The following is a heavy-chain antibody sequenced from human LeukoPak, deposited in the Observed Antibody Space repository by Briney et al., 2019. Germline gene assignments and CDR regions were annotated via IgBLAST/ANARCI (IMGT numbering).Heavy chain of an antibody. J-gene: IGHJ4*02. CDR1: GGSISSSSYN. D-gene: IGHD2-2*01. V-gene: IGHV4-39*01. CDR3: ARHAPFIVVVPAAKGPLDY. CDR2: LYSSGTT. Sequence: SETLSLTCTVSGGSISSSSYNWAWIRQPPGKGLECIVSLYSSGTTYYNPSLRSRVTISVDTSKNQFSLKLNSVTAADTAVYYCARHAPFIVVVPAAKGPLDYWGQGTLVTVSS.